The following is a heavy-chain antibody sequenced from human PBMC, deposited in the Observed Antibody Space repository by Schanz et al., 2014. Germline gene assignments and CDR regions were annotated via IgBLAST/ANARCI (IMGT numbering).Heavy chain of an antibody. CDR2: ISAYNGNM. J-gene: IGHJ4*02. D-gene: IGHD3-22*01. V-gene: IGHV1-18*04. Sequence: QVQLVQSGAEVQKPGASVMLSCKTSGYSFKLFGVSWVRQAPGQGLEWMGWISAYNGNMNYAPKFQGRVTMTTDTSTSTAYMELRNLRSDDTAVYYCVRDGDERLVVIFDQWGQGTLVTVSS. CDR1: GYSFKLFG. CDR3: VRDGDERLVVIFDQ.